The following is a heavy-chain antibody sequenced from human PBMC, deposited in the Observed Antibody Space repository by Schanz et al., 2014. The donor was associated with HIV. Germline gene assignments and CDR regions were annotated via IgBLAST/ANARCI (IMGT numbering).Heavy chain of an antibody. J-gene: IGHJ3*01. V-gene: IGHV3-30*09. D-gene: IGHD6-19*01. CDR3: AREGESSGRAGLFDL. CDR1: EFIFSSYA. CDR2: ISYDGSNK. Sequence: QVQLVESGGRVVQPGRSLRLSCAASEFIFSSYAMHWVRQAPGKGLEWVAAISYDGSNKYYAESVKGRFAISREDSKNTVHLQMDSLRPEDTAVYYCAREGESSGRAGLFDLWGQGAMVTVSS.